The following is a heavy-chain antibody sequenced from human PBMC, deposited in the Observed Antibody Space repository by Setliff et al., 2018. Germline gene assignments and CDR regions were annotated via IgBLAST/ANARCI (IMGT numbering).Heavy chain of an antibody. CDR1: GFTFSTYW. Sequence: GGSLRLSCAASGFTFSTYWMHWVRQVPGKGLVWVSRIGTDGSGTEYADSVKGRFTVSRDNAKNTLYLQMNRLRAEDTAVYYCARVPFDYWGQGTLVTVSS. V-gene: IGHV3-74*03. CDR3: ARVPFDY. CDR2: IGTDGSGT. J-gene: IGHJ4*02.